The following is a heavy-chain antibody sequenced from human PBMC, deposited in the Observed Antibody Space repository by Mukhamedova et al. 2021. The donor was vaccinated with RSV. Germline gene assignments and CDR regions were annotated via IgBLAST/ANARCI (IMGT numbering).Heavy chain of an antibody. V-gene: IGHV4-59*01. CDR2: IYSSGST. CDR3: ARGKNRASTMDY. Sequence: IRQPPGKGLEWIGYIYSSGSTSYNPSLESRVTISVDTSKNQFSLKLSSVSAADPAVYYCARGKNRASTMDYWGQGTLVTVSS. J-gene: IGHJ4*02. D-gene: IGHD2-21*01.